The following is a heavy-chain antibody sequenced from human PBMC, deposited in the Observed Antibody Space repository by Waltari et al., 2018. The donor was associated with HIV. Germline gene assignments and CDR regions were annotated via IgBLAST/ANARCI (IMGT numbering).Heavy chain of an antibody. Sequence: EGPLLESGGGLVQSGGSLNPSCAAPGFSFSSYAMTCVRQAPGKGLEWVSAITGSGGGTYYADSVKGRFTFSRDNSQNTLYLQMNSLRGEDTAVYYCAKYLDCSGTSCYTPYFDYWGQGTLVTVSP. V-gene: IGHV3-23*01. CDR3: AKYLDCSGTSCYTPYFDY. J-gene: IGHJ4*02. D-gene: IGHD2-2*02. CDR2: ITGSGGGT. CDR1: GFSFSSYA.